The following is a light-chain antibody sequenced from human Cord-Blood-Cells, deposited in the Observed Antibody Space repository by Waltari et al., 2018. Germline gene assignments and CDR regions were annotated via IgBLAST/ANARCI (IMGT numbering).Light chain of an antibody. J-gene: IGKJ4*01. V-gene: IGKV2-28*01. CDR3: MQALQTPLT. CDR2: LGS. CDR1: QSLLHSNGYNY. Sequence: IVMTQSPLSLPVTPGEPASISCRSSQSLLHSNGYNYLDWYLQKPGQSPQLLIYLGSNRASGGPGRFSGSGSGTDVTLKISRVEAEDVGLYNCMQALQTPLTFGGETKVEIK.